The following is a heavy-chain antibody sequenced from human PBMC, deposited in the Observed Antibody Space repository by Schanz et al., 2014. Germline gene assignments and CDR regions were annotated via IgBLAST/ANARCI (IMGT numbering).Heavy chain of an antibody. J-gene: IGHJ1*01. Sequence: QVQLVESGGGVVQPGRSLRLACAASGFTFSSYAMHWVRQAPGKGLEWVAVISYDGSNKYYADSVKGRFTISRDNSKNTLYLQMSSLGTEDTAIYYCVRGDTSSWFSILQHWGQGSLVTVSS. CDR1: GFTFSSYA. CDR3: VRGDTSSWFSILQH. V-gene: IGHV3-30*04. CDR2: ISYDGSNK. D-gene: IGHD6-13*01.